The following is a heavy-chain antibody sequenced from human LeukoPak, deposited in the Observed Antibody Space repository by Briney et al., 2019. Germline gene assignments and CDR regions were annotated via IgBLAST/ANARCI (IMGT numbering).Heavy chain of an antibody. V-gene: IGHV3-48*02. CDR1: GVTLSVYN. Sequence: GGPRLSCAASGVTLSVYNMNRVRPAPGKGLEWVSYISSGGSTKYYADSVKGRFTISRDNAKNSLYLQMNSLRDEDTAVYYCARRFDSWGQGTLVTVCS. CDR2: ISSGGSTK. CDR3: ARRFDS. J-gene: IGHJ4*02.